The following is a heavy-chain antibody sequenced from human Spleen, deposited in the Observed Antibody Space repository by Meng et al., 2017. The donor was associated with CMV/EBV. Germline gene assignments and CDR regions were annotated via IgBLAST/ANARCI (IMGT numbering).Heavy chain of an antibody. CDR2: ISSSSSYI. Sequence: GESLKISCAASGFTFSGYSMNWVRQAPGKGLEWVSSISSSSSYIYYADSVKGRFTISRDNAKNSLYLQMNSLRAEDTAVYYCARAEYSYGYVFDYWGQGTLVTVSS. CDR1: GFTFSGYS. V-gene: IGHV3-21*01. D-gene: IGHD5-18*01. CDR3: ARAEYSYGYVFDY. J-gene: IGHJ4*02.